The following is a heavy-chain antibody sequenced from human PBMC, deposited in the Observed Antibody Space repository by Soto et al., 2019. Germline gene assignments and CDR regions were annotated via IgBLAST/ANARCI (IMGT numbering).Heavy chain of an antibody. CDR3: ARESRPWVDGVIGPGDY. V-gene: IGHV1-18*01. CDR2: IRVRNGDT. CDR1: GYIFTSND. J-gene: IGHJ4*02. Sequence: QVQFVQSGAEVKEPGDSVKVSCRASGYIFTSNDITWVRQAPGQGLEWMGWIRVRNGDTHYAPKFRGRVTVTRDTSTSTAYMELRSLSSDDTAVYYCARESRPWVDGVIGPGDYWGQGTLVTVSS. D-gene: IGHD3-10*01.